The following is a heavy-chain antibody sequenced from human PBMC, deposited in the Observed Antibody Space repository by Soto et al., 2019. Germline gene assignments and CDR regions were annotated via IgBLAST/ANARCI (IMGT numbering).Heavy chain of an antibody. CDR1: GGSISSNY. D-gene: IGHD6-13*01. V-gene: IGHV4-59*01. Sequence: NPSETLSLTCTVSGGSISSNYWTWIRQPPGKGLEWIGYVYNSGRTNYTPSLKSRVTISEDTSKSQFSLKVNSMTAADTAGYYCARYRREAVAGYTLDNWGQGILVTVSS. CDR2: VYNSGRT. J-gene: IGHJ4*02. CDR3: ARYRREAVAGYTLDN.